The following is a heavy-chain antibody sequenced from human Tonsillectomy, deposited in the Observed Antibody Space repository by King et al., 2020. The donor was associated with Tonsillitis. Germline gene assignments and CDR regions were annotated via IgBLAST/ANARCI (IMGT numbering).Heavy chain of an antibody. CDR1: GGSISRYY. Sequence: VQLQESGPGLVKPSETLSLTCTVSGGSISRYYWSWIRQPPGKGLEWIGYIYYSGSTNYNPSLKSRVTISVDTSKNQFSLKLSSVTAADTAVYYCARGRYDFWSGYADPSPIDYWGQGTLATVSS. V-gene: IGHV4-59*01. CDR2: IYYSGST. J-gene: IGHJ4*02. CDR3: ARGRYDFWSGYADPSPIDY. D-gene: IGHD3-3*01.